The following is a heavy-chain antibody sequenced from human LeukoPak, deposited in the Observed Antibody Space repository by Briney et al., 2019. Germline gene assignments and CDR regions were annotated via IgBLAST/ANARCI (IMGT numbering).Heavy chain of an antibody. D-gene: IGHD3-22*01. V-gene: IGHV1-2*06. J-gene: IGHJ4*02. CDR3: ARQPDTYYYDSSGSLSGY. Sequence: ASVKVSCKASGYTFTGYYMHWVRQAPGQGLEWMGRINPNSGGTNYAQKFQGRVTMTRDTSISTAYMELSRLRSDDTAVYYCARQPDTYYYDSSGSLSGYSGQGTLVTVSS. CDR2: INPNSGGT. CDR1: GYTFTGYY.